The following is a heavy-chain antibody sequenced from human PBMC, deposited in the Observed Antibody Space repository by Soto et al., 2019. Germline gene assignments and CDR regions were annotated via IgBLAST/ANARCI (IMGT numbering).Heavy chain of an antibody. CDR3: ATDSVYYYNYMHV. D-gene: IGHD3-3*01. J-gene: IGHJ6*03. V-gene: IGHV3-23*01. CDR2: ISGSGGST. CDR1: GFTFSSYA. Sequence: EVQLLESGGGLVQPGGSLRLSCAASGFTFSSYAMSWVRQAPGKGLEWVSAISGSGGSTYYADSVKGRFTISRDNSKNTLYLQMNRLTAHDTAVYYCATDSVYYYNYMHVWGKGTTVTVSS.